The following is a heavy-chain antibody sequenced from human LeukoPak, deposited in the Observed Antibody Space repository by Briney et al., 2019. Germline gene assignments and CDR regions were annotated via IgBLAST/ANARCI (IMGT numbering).Heavy chain of an antibody. V-gene: IGHV1-2*06. CDR2: INPNSGGT. D-gene: IGHD3-10*01. CDR3: ASTYGSGPYYFDY. Sequence: ASVTVSCKASGYTFTSYGISWVRQAPGQGLEWMGRINPNSGGTNYAQKFQGRVTMTRDTSISTAYMELSRLRSDDTAVYYCASTYGSGPYYFDYWGQGTLVTVSS. J-gene: IGHJ4*02. CDR1: GYTFTSYG.